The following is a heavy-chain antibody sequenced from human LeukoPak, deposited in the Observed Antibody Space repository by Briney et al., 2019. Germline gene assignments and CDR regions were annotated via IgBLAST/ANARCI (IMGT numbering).Heavy chain of an antibody. CDR3: ARGYSSGPAPQFDY. D-gene: IGHD6-19*01. J-gene: IGHJ4*02. V-gene: IGHV4-31*03. Sequence: SQTLSLTCTVSGGSISSGGYYWSWIRQHPGKGLEWIGYIYYSGSTYYNPSLKSRVTISVDTSKNQFSLKLSSVTAADTAVYYCARGYSSGPAPQFDYWGQGTLVTVSS. CDR1: GGSISSGGYY. CDR2: IYYSGST.